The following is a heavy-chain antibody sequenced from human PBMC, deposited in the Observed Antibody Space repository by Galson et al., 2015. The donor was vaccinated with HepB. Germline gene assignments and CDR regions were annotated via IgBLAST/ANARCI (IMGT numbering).Heavy chain of an antibody. J-gene: IGHJ4*02. CDR1: GFTLSDAW. CDR2: IKNKADGGTT. V-gene: IGHV3-15*01. D-gene: IGHD3-22*01. CDR3: ATLTMIIVHNDY. Sequence: SLRLSCAAFGFTLSDAWMSWVRLAPGKGLEWVGRIKNKADGGTTDYAAPVKGRFTISRDDSKNTLYLQMNSLKTEGTAVYYCATLTMIIVHNDYWGQGTLVTVSS.